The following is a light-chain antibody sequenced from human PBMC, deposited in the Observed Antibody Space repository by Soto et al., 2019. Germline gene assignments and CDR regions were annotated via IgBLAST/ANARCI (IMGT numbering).Light chain of an antibody. Sequence: EIVLTQSPATLSLSPGERATLSCRASQSLSTYLAWYQQKPGQPPRLLIYDASNRSPGVPARFSGSGSGTDFTLTISSLEPEDSAVYFCQQRSNWPPLTFGGGTKVEIK. CDR1: QSLSTY. J-gene: IGKJ4*01. CDR3: QQRSNWPPLT. CDR2: DAS. V-gene: IGKV3-11*01.